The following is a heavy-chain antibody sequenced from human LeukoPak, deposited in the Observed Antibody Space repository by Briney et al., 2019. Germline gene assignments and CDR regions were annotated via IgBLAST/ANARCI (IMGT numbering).Heavy chain of an antibody. CDR2: ISAYNGNT. D-gene: IGHD2-15*01. CDR3: ARDKMRGYIVVVVAATPGGGMDV. CDR1: GYTFTSYG. J-gene: IGHJ6*02. V-gene: IGHV1-18*01. Sequence: VASVKVSCKASGYTFTSYGISWVRQAPGQGLEWMGWISAYNGNTNYAQKLQGRVTVTTDTSTSTAYMELRSLRSDDTAVYYCARDKMRGYIVVVVAATPGGGMDVWGQGTTVTVSS.